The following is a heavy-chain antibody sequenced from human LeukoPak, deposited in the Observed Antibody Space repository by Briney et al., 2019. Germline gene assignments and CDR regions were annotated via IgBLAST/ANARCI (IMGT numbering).Heavy chain of an antibody. CDR1: GFTVSSNY. J-gene: IGHJ3*02. D-gene: IGHD6-19*01. Sequence: PGGSLRLSCAASGFTVSSNYMNWVRQAPGKGLEWVSIIYSGGTTYYADSVKGRFTISRDNSKNTLYLQMDSLRAEDTAVYYCARRNPHSGAWHPSVFDIWGLGTLVTVSS. V-gene: IGHV3-66*01. CDR3: ARRNPHSGAWHPSVFDI. CDR2: IYSGGTT.